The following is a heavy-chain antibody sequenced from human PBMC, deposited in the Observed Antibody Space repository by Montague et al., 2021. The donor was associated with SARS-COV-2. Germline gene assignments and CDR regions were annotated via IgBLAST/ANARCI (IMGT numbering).Heavy chain of an antibody. D-gene: IGHD3-3*01. V-gene: IGHV4-59*01. CDR2: ISSGGTT. J-gene: IGHJ6*02. CDR1: GGSIGAYY. Sequence: SETLSLTCTVSGGSIGAYYWSWIRQPPGKGPEWIAYISSGGTTNYNPSLKSRITVSVDTSRNQLSLKLSSLTAADSAVYYCARESRLKYLEWSGSRYDYYGMDDWGQGTTVTVSS. CDR3: ARESRLKYLEWSGSRYDYYGMDD.